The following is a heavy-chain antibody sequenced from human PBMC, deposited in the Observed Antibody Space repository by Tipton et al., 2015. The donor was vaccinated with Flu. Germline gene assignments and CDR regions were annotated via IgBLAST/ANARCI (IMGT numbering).Heavy chain of an antibody. CDR3: TTLQWLVGGLTYYYYGVDV. D-gene: IGHD6-19*01. Sequence: SLRLSCAASGLTFSDAWVSWVRQAPGKGLEWVARIKSKNDGGTRDFAAPVKGRFAISRDDSKNTLYLQMNSLKTEDTAVYYCTTLQWLVGGLTYYYYGVDVWGQGTTVTVSS. V-gene: IGHV3-15*01. CDR2: IKSKNDGGTR. J-gene: IGHJ6*02. CDR1: GLTFSDAW.